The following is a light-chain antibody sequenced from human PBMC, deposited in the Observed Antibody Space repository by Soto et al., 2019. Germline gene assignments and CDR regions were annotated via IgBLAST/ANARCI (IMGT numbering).Light chain of an antibody. Sequence: ERVLIQAAAALSISPGERAIISCRATQSISSRNLAWYQQKPGQAPRLLIYGASTRATGIPARFSGSGSGTEFTLTISSLQSEDFAVYYCQKYNNWPRTFGQGTRLDI. CDR2: GAS. V-gene: IGKV3-15*01. CDR1: QSISSRN. CDR3: QKYNNWPRT. J-gene: IGKJ5*01.